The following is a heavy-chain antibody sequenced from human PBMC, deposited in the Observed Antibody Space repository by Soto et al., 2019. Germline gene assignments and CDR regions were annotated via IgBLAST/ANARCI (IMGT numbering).Heavy chain of an antibody. Sequence: EVQLVESGGGLVQPGGSLRLSCAASGFTFRTYWLSWVRQVPGKGLEWVANINLDGSEKNYVDSVKGRFTISRDSARIALYLQRSSLRAEYTALYSCARDGSTSWYSYDYHGMDVWGQGTRVTVSS. CDR2: INLDGSEK. D-gene: IGHD5-18*01. CDR3: ARDGSTSWYSYDYHGMDV. J-gene: IGHJ6*02. V-gene: IGHV3-7*01. CDR1: GFTFRTYW.